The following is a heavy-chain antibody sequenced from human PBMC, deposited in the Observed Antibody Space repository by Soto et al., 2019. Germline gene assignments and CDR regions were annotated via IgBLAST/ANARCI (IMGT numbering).Heavy chain of an antibody. CDR3: AKMKGNSSSFDY. CDR1: GFTFSHYG. CDR2: ASYDGTKK. Sequence: QVNLVESGGGVVQPGKSLRLSCAASGFTFSHYGLDWVRLAPGRGLEWVAVASYDGTKKYYADSVKGRFIISRDNSQKTLFLQMNRLRVEDTALYYCAKMKGNSSSFDYWGQGILVTVSS. D-gene: IGHD3-10*01. J-gene: IGHJ4*02. V-gene: IGHV3-30*18.